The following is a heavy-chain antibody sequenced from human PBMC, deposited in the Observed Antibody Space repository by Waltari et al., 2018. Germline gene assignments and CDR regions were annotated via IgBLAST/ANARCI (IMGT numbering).Heavy chain of an antibody. CDR3: ASDRGRGLYLDS. D-gene: IGHD2-15*01. V-gene: IGHV4-4*02. CDR2: VNQSGRS. Sequence: VQLQESGPGLVQPSGTLSPPCTVSGDTSSTNFFWSWVRQSPGKGLEWIGQVNQSGRSNYNPSLESRVTVSMDTSKNQFSLRVTSVTAADTAIYYCASDRGRGLYLDSWGQGTLVTVSP. CDR1: GDTSSTNFF. J-gene: IGHJ4*02.